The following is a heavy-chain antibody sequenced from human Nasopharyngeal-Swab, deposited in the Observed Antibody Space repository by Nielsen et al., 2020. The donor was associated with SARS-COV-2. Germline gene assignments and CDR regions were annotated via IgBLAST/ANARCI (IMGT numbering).Heavy chain of an antibody. V-gene: IGHV4-34*01. CDR2: INHSGST. Sequence: SETLSLTCAVYGGSFSGYYWSWIRQPPGKGLEWIGEINHSGSTNYNPSLKSRVTISVDTSKNQFSLKLSSVTAADTAVYYCVRGASIAVAGILLPDYYYYMDVWGKGTTVTVSS. D-gene: IGHD6-19*01. CDR3: VRGASIAVAGILLPDYYYYMDV. J-gene: IGHJ6*03. CDR1: GGSFSGYY.